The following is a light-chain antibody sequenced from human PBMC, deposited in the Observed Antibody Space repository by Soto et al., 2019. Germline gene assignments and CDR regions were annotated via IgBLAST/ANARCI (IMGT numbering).Light chain of an antibody. CDR3: QQYNSYPLN. Sequence: DIQMTQSPSTLSASVGDRVTITCRASQSISSWLAWYQQKPGKAPKLLIYKASSLESGVPSRFSGGGSGTEITLTISSLRPDDFATYYCQQYNSYPLNIGGGTKVEIK. CDR1: QSISSW. J-gene: IGKJ4*01. V-gene: IGKV1-5*03. CDR2: KAS.